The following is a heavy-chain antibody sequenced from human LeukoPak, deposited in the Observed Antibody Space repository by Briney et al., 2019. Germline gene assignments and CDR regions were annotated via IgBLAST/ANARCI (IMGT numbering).Heavy chain of an antibody. D-gene: IGHD2-15*01. CDR3: AGEYCSGGTCRQGFDY. J-gene: IGHJ4*02. Sequence: ASVKLSCKAPGYTFTGYHMHWVRQAPGQALEYMGWINPNSGDTNHAQNFQGRVTLTRDTSISTAYMELSSLRSDDSALYYCAGEYCSGGTCRQGFDYWGQGTLVTVSS. V-gene: IGHV1-2*02. CDR1: GYTFTGYH. CDR2: INPNSGDT.